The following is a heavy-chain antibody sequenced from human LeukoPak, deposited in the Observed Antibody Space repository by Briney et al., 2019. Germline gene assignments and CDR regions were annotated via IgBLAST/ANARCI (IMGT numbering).Heavy chain of an antibody. Sequence: GGSLRLSCAAAGFTFSDYWMTWVRQFPGQGLEWVANIKQDGSESYYVDSVKGRFTISRDNAKQSLYLDMDSLRVEDTAAYYVAGVGAWDLQRFFDHWGQGAWSPSP. CDR1: GFTFSDYW. CDR3: AGVGAWDLQRFFDH. D-gene: IGHD1-26*01. J-gene: IGHJ4*02. V-gene: IGHV3-7*04. CDR2: IKQDGSES.